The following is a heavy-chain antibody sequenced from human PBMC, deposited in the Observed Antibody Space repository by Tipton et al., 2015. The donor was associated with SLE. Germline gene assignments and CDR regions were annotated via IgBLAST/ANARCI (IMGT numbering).Heavy chain of an antibody. D-gene: IGHD2-21*01. CDR2: MSYPGTT. Sequence: TLSLTCTVSGGSISSHYWSWIRQPPGKGLEWIGYMSYPGTTNYNPSLKSRVFLSMDTSTNQFSLKLKSVTAADTAVYYCTRKIYSGDWGQGTLVTVSS. J-gene: IGHJ4*02. CDR1: GGSISSHY. V-gene: IGHV4-59*11. CDR3: TRKIYSGD.